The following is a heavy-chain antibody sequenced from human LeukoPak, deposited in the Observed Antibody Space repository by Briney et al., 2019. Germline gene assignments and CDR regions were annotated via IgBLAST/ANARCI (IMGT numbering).Heavy chain of an antibody. CDR2: ISAYNGNT. Sequence: ASVNVSFKASGYTFTSYGISWVRQAPGQGLEWMGWISAYNGNTNYAQKLQGRVTMTTDTSTSTAYMELRSLRSDDTAVYYCARDRHGANWFDPWGQGTLVTVSS. J-gene: IGHJ5*02. V-gene: IGHV1-18*01. CDR1: GYTFTSYG. CDR3: ARDRHGANWFDP.